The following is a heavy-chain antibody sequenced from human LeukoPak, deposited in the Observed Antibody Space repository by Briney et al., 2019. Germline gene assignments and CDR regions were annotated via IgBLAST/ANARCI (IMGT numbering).Heavy chain of an antibody. CDR1: GFTFSSYT. V-gene: IGHV3-23*01. CDR3: AKENYYDSSGYSFDY. Sequence: GGSLRLSCAASGFTFSSYTMHWVRQAPGKGLEWVSAISGSGGSTYYADSVKGRFTIARDNSKNTLYLQMNSLRAEDTAVYYCAKENYYDSSGYSFDYWGQGTLVTVSS. D-gene: IGHD3-22*01. CDR2: ISGSGGST. J-gene: IGHJ4*02.